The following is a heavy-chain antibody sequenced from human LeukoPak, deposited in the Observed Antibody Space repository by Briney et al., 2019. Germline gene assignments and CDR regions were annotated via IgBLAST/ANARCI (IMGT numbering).Heavy chain of an antibody. CDR3: AKDSRDFWSGYYREYYFDY. J-gene: IGHJ4*02. V-gene: IGHV3-30*02. D-gene: IGHD3-3*01. CDR1: GFTFSGYG. CDR2: IRYDGSNK. Sequence: PGRSLRLSCAASGFTFSGYGMHWVRQAPGKGLEWVAFIRYDGSNKYYADSVKGRFTISRDNSKNTLYLQMNSLRAEDTAVYYCAKDSRDFWSGYYREYYFDYWGQGTLVTVSS.